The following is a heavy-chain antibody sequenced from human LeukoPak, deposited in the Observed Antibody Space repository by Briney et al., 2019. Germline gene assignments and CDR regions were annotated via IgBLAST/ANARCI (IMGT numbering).Heavy chain of an antibody. J-gene: IGHJ5*02. CDR3: AGGIEWYWFDP. Sequence: SQTLSLTCTVSGGSISSGGYYWSWIRQHPRKGLEWIGYIYYSGSTYYNPSLKSRVTISVDTSKNQFSLKLSSVTAADTAVYYCAGGIEWYWFDPWGQGTLVTVSS. D-gene: IGHD3-3*01. CDR1: GGSISSGGYY. V-gene: IGHV4-31*03. CDR2: IYYSGST.